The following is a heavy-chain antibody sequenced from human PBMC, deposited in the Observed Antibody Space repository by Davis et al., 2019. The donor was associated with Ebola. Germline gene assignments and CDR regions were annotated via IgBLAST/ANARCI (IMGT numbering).Heavy chain of an antibody. CDR2: INHSGST. Sequence: PSETLSLTCTVSGGSISSGGYYWSWIRQPPGKGLEWIGEINHSGSTNYNPSLKSRVTISVDTSKNQFSLKLSSVTAADTAVYYCARVPAAAGTVGWFDPWGQGTLVTVSS. J-gene: IGHJ5*02. CDR3: ARVPAAAGTVGWFDP. D-gene: IGHD6-13*01. V-gene: IGHV4-61*08. CDR1: GGSISSGGYY.